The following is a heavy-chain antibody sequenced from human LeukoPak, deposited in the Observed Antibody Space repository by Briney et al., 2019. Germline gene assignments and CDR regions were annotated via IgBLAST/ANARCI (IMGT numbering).Heavy chain of an antibody. CDR1: GFTFSIYW. CDR2: IKQDGSEN. Sequence: GGSLRLSCAASGFTFSIYWMSWLRQAPGKGLEWVANIKQDGSENYYVDSVKGRFTISRDNAKNSLYLQMNSLRAEDTAVYYCARDLYRIVVVPHYFDYWGQGTLVTVSS. D-gene: IGHD3-22*01. J-gene: IGHJ4*02. CDR3: ARDLYRIVVVPHYFDY. V-gene: IGHV3-7*01.